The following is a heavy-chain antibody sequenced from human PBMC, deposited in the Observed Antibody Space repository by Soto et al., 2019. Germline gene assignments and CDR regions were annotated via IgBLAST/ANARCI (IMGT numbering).Heavy chain of an antibody. J-gene: IGHJ6*02. V-gene: IGHV1-18*04. Sequence: GASVNVSCKASGYTFTSYGVSWVRQAPGQGLEWMGWISTYNGNTIYAQKFQGRVTMSTHTSTNIAYMQLRSLRSDDTAVYYCAREHHYGGSSYGMDVWGQGTTVTVSS. CDR3: AREHHYGGSSYGMDV. CDR2: ISTYNGNT. D-gene: IGHD1-26*01. CDR1: GYTFTSYG.